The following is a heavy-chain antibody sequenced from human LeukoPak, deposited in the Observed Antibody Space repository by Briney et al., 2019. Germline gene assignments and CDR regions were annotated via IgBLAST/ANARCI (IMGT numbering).Heavy chain of an antibody. CDR1: GGSISSYS. D-gene: IGHD4-4*01. V-gene: IGHV4-59*01. J-gene: IGHJ4*02. Sequence: SETLSLTCTVSGGSISSYSWSWIRQPPGKGLEWIGYIHYSGSTNYNPSLKSRVTISVDTSKNRFSLTLNSVTAADTAVYYCARDRNSGFDYWGQGTLATVSS. CDR3: ARDRNSGFDY. CDR2: IHYSGST.